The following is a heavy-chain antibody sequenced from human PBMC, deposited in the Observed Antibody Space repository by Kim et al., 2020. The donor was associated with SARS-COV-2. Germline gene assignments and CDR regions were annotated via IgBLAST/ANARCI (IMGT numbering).Heavy chain of an antibody. D-gene: IGHD3-22*01. J-gene: IGHJ5*02. CDR3: ARHVKVVTYTYYYDSSDVNWFDP. V-gene: IGHV4-59*08. CDR2: IYYSGST. Sequence: SETLSLTCTVSGGSISSYYWSWIRQPPGKGLEWIGYIYYSGSTNYNPSLKSRVTISVDTSKNQFSLKLSSVTAADTAVYYCARHVKVVTYTYYYDSSDVNWFDPWGQGTLVTVSS. CDR1: GGSISSYY.